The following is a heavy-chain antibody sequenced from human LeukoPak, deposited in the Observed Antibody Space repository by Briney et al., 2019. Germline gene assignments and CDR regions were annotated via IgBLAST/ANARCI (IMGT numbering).Heavy chain of an antibody. J-gene: IGHJ4*02. V-gene: IGHV3-30*02. CDR1: GFTFSSYG. Sequence: GGSLRLSCAASGFTFSSYGMHWVRQAPGKGLEWVAFIRYDGSNKYYADSVKGRFTISRDNSKNTLYLQMNSLRAEDTAVYYCAREYDYGDYSIDYWGQGTLVTVSS. CDR3: AREYDYGDYSIDY. CDR2: IRYDGSNK. D-gene: IGHD4-17*01.